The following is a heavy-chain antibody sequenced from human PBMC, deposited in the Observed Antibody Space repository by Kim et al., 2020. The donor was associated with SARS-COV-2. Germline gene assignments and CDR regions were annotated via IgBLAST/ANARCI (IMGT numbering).Heavy chain of an antibody. CDR1: GFTFSSYG. D-gene: IGHD3-10*01. CDR2: ISYDGSNK. V-gene: IGHV3-30*18. Sequence: GGSLRLSCAASGFTFSSYGMHWVRQAPGKGLEWVAVISYDGSNKYYADSVKGRFTISRDNSKNTLYLQMNSLRAEDTAVYYCAKDRRYYGSGTKGYYGMDVWGQGTTVTVSS. CDR3: AKDRRYYGSGTKGYYGMDV. J-gene: IGHJ6*02.